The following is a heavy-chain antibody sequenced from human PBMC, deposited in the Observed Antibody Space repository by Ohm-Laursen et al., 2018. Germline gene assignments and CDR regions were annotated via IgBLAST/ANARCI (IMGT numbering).Heavy chain of an antibody. CDR2: IIPIFGTA. CDR3: ARSPRYYDSSGYDY. CDR1: GGTFSSYA. Sequence: SVKVSCKASGGTFSSYAISWVRQAPGQGLEWMGGIIPIFGTANYAQKFQGRVTITADESTSTAYMELSSLRSEDTAVYYCARSPRYYDSSGYDYWGQGTLVTVSS. J-gene: IGHJ4*02. D-gene: IGHD3-22*01. V-gene: IGHV1-69*13.